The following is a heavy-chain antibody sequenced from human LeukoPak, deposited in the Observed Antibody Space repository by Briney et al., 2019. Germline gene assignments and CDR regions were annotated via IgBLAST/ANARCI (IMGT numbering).Heavy chain of an antibody. D-gene: IGHD1-26*01. Sequence: GGSLRLSCAASGFTFSSYAMSWVRQAPGKGLGWVSAISGSGGSTYYADSVKGRFTISRDNSKNTLYLQMNSLRAEDTAVYYCAKPSGSYYGYYYYYYMDVWGKGTTVTVSS. V-gene: IGHV3-23*01. J-gene: IGHJ6*03. CDR2: ISGSGGST. CDR3: AKPSGSYYGYYYYYYMDV. CDR1: GFTFSSYA.